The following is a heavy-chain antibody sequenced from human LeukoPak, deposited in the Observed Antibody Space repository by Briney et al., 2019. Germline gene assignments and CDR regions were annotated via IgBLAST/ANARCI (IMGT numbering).Heavy chain of an antibody. Sequence: SETLSLTCAVYGGSFSGYYWSWIRQPPGKGLEWIGEINHSGSTNYNPSLKSRVTISVDTSKNQFSLKLSSVTAADTAGYYCAGETGGDHGWYYFDYWGQGTLVNGSS. CDR1: GGSFSGYY. J-gene: IGHJ4*02. CDR2: INHSGST. V-gene: IGHV4-34*01. CDR3: AGETGGDHGWYYFDY. D-gene: IGHD4-17*01.